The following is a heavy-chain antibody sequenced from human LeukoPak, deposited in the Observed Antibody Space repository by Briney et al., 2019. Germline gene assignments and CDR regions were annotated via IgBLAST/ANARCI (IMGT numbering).Heavy chain of an antibody. D-gene: IGHD1-1*01. CDR2: IYHSGSP. J-gene: IGHJ4*02. CDR1: GGSISSNNW. CDR3: ARVNINNWHSCDY. V-gene: IGHV4-4*02. Sequence: SETLSLTCAVSGGSISSNNWWGRVRQPPGKGLEWIGEIYHSGSPNYNPSLKSRVTISVDKSRNHFSLNLSSVTAADTAVYYCARVNINNWHSCDYWGQGTLVTVSS.